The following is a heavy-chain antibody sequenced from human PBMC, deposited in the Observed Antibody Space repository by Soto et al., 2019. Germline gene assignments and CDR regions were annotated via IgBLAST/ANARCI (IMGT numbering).Heavy chain of an antibody. J-gene: IGHJ4*02. Sequence: GGSLRLSCAASGFTFSGSAMHWVRQASGKGLEWVGRIRSKANSYATAYAASVKGGFTISRDDSKNTAYLQMNSLKTEDTAVYYCTRFSRGPDFWGQGTLVTVSS. CDR1: GFTFSGSA. V-gene: IGHV3-73*01. CDR3: TRFSRGPDF. CDR2: IRSKANSYAT.